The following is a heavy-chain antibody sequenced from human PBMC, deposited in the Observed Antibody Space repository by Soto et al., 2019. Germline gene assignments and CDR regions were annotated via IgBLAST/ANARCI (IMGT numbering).Heavy chain of an antibody. V-gene: IGHV4-59*01. CDR3: ARGGGGSGSYYKSTPHYYYMDV. J-gene: IGHJ6*03. D-gene: IGHD3-10*01. Sequence: SETLSLTCTVSGGSISSYYWSWIRQPPGKGLEWIGYIYYSGSTNYNPSLKSRVTISVDTSKNQFSLKLSSVTAADTAVYYCARGGGGSGSYYKSTPHYYYMDVWGKGTTVTVSS. CDR1: GGSISSYY. CDR2: IYYSGST.